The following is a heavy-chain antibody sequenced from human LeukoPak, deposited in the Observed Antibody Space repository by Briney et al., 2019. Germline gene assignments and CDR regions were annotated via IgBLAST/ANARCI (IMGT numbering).Heavy chain of an antibody. J-gene: IGHJ5*02. Sequence: GGSLRLSCAASGFTFDDYAMHWVRQAPGKGLEWVSGISWNSGSIGYADSVKGRFTISRDNAKNSLYLQMNSLRAEDTALYYCAKGQGSSWPNNWFDPWGQGTLVTVSS. D-gene: IGHD6-13*01. CDR3: AKGQGSSWPNNWFDP. CDR1: GFTFDDYA. CDR2: ISWNSGSI. V-gene: IGHV3-9*01.